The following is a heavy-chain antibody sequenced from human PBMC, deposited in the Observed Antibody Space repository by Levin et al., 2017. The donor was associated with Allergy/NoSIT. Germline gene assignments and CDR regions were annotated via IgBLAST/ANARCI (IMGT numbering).Heavy chain of an antibody. D-gene: IGHD6-19*01. CDR2: VYYTGST. CDR1: GGSISNSF. CDR3: ARGRSGLGF. Sequence: GSLRLSCTVSGGSISNSFWTWIRQPPGKGLEWIGYVYYTGSTNYNPSLESRVTISVDTSKKQVSLKLSSVTAADTAVYYCARGRSGLGFWGQGALVTVSS. J-gene: IGHJ4*02. V-gene: IGHV4-59*01.